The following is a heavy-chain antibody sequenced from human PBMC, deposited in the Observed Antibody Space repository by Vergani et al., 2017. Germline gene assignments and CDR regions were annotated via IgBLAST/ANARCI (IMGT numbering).Heavy chain of an antibody. V-gene: IGHV3-23*01. CDR1: GFTFSSYA. CDR3: AKAPGRQLERRFWFDP. J-gene: IGHJ5*02. Sequence: EMQLLESGGGLVQPGGSLRLSCAASGFTFSSYAMGWVRQAPGKGLEWISVISGSGGSTKYADSVEGRFTISRDNSKNTLFLQMNSLKGEDTAVYYCAKAPGRQLERRFWFDPWGQGTLVTV. D-gene: IGHD1-1*01. CDR2: ISGSGGST.